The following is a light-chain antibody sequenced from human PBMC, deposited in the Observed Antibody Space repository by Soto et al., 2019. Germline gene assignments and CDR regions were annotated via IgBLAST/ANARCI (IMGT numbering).Light chain of an antibody. CDR1: SSDVGGYNY. CDR2: DVN. Sequence: QSALTQPRSVSGSPGQSVTISCTGTSSDVGGYNYVSWYQHHPGKAPKLMIYDVNKRPSGVPDRFSGSKSGNTASLTISGLQAEDETDYYCCSYAGNYTWVFGGGTKLTVL. CDR3: CSYAGNYTWV. J-gene: IGLJ3*02. V-gene: IGLV2-11*01.